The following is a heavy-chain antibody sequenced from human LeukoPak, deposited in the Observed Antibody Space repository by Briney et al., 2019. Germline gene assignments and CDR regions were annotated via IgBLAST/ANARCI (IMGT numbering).Heavy chain of an antibody. CDR3: ARDTRDAFDI. J-gene: IGHJ3*02. CDR2: VYYSGNT. CDR1: GGSISGFY. Sequence: SETLSLTCTVSGGSISGFYWNWIRQPPGKGLEWIGYVYYSGNTNYNPSLKSRVTISLDTSKNQFSLKLRSVTAADTAVYYCARDTRDAFDIWGQGTMATVSS. V-gene: IGHV4-59*01.